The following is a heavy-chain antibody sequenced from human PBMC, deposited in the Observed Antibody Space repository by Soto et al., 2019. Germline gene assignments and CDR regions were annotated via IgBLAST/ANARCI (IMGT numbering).Heavy chain of an antibody. Sequence: GGSLRLSCAASGFTFSSYAMNWVRQAPGKGLQWVSTISDGGGSTYYADSVKGRFTISRDNSKNTLYLQMNSLRAEDTAVYYCAKVPVSNIVVGAGGLYYGMDVWGQGTTVTVSS. CDR1: GFTFSSYA. V-gene: IGHV3-23*01. J-gene: IGHJ6*02. D-gene: IGHD2-15*01. CDR2: ISDGGGST. CDR3: AKVPVSNIVVGAGGLYYGMDV.